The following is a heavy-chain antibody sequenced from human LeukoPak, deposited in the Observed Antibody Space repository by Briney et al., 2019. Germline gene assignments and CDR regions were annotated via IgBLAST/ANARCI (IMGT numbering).Heavy chain of an antibody. CDR3: ARGLLRGYYYYGMDV. J-gene: IGHJ6*02. V-gene: IGHV1-46*01. Sequence: ASVKVSCKASGYTFTSYYMHWVRQAPGQGLEWMGIINPSGGSTSYAQKSQGRVTMTRDTSTSTVYMELSSPRSEDTAVYYCARGLLRGYYYYGMDVWGQGTTVTVSS. CDR2: INPSGGST. D-gene: IGHD2-21*01. CDR1: GYTFTSYY.